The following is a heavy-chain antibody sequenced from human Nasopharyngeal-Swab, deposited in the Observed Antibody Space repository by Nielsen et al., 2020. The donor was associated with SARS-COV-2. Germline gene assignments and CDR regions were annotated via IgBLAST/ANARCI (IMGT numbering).Heavy chain of an antibody. D-gene: IGHD4-17*01. J-gene: IGHJ4*02. Sequence: GESLKISCAASGFTFSSSGMDWVRQAPGKGLEWVAVISYDGSNEYYGDSVKGRFTISRDNSKNTLYLQMNSLRVDDTAVYYCAKDVHGDYGGIDYWGQGSLVTVSS. CDR2: ISYDGSNE. CDR3: AKDVHGDYGGIDY. CDR1: GFTFSSSG. V-gene: IGHV3-30*18.